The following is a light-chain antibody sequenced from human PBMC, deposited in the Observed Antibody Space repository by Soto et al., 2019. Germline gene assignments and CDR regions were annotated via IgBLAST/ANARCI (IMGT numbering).Light chain of an antibody. Sequence: EIVLPQSPATLSLSPGEIATLSCRASQSVSSYLAWYQQKPGQAPRLLIYDSSNRATGIPARFSGSGSGTVFTLTSSSLEPDDFAVEYFQQCDNWTLTFGPGNKVYSK. CDR3: QQCDNWTLT. V-gene: IGKV3-11*01. CDR1: QSVSSY. J-gene: IGKJ3*01. CDR2: DSS.